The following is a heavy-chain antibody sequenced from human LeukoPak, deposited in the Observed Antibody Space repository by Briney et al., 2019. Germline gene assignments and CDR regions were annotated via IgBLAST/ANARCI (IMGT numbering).Heavy chain of an antibody. V-gene: IGHV7-4-1*02. CDR2: INTNTGNP. Sequence: ASVKVSCKASGYTFTSYAMNWVRQAPGQGLEWMGWINTNTGNPTYAQGFTGQFVFSLDTSVSTVYLQISSLKAEDTAVYYCASDPTNSFWFYYYGMDVWGQGTTVTVSS. D-gene: IGHD3-3*01. CDR3: ASDPTNSFWFYYYGMDV. J-gene: IGHJ6*02. CDR1: GYTFTSYA.